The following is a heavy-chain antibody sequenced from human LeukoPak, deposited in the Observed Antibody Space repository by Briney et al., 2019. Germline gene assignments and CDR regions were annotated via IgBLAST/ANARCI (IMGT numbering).Heavy chain of an antibody. CDR3: ARQNRPNYDFWSVLGEFDP. V-gene: IGHV4-39*01. CDR2: IYYSGST. J-gene: IGHJ5*02. CDR1: GGSISSSSYY. D-gene: IGHD3-3*01. Sequence: SETLSLTCTVSGGSISSSSYYWGWIRQPPGKGLEWIGSIYYSGSTYYNPSLKSRVTISVDTSKNQFSLKLSSVTAADTAVYYCARQNRPNYDFWSVLGEFDPWGQGTLVTVSS.